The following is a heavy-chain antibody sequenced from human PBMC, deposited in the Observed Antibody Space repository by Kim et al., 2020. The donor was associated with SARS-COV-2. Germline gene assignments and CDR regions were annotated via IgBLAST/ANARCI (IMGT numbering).Heavy chain of an antibody. V-gene: IGHV3-74*01. CDR2: VNRDGSTT. D-gene: IGHD3-10*01. Sequence: GGSLRLSCAASGFTFSSYWMHWVRQAPGKGLVWVSRVNRDGSTTNYADSVKGRFTISRDNAKNTLYLQMNSLRAEDTAVYYCARETPVRGEYYFDYWGQGILVTVCS. CDR1: GFTFSSYW. CDR3: ARETPVRGEYYFDY. J-gene: IGHJ4*02.